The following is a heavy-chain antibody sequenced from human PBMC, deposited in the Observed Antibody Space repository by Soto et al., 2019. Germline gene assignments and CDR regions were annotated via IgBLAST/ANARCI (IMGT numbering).Heavy chain of an antibody. CDR2: ISWNSGSI. CDR1: GFTFDDYA. D-gene: IGHD6-13*01. Sequence: GGSLRLSCAASGFTFDDYAMRWVRQAPGKGLEWVSGISWNSGSIGYADSVKGRFAISRDNAKNSLYLQMNSLRAEDTALYYCAKDSSSWYKHFDYWGQGTLVTVSS. V-gene: IGHV3-9*01. CDR3: AKDSSSWYKHFDY. J-gene: IGHJ4*02.